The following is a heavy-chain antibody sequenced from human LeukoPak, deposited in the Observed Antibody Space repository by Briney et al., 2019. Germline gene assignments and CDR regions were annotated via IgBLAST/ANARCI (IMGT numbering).Heavy chain of an antibody. J-gene: IGHJ6*02. CDR1: GGSISSSSYY. CDR3: ARHGDIVVVPAAILHDYYYYGMDV. V-gene: IGHV4-39*01. CDR2: IYYSGST. D-gene: IGHD2-2*02. Sequence: SETLSLTCTVSGGSISSSSYYWGRIRQPPGKGLEWIGSIYYSGSTYYNPSLKSRVTISVDTSKNQFSLKLSSVTAADTAVYYCARHGDIVVVPAAILHDYYYYGMDVWGQGTTVTVSS.